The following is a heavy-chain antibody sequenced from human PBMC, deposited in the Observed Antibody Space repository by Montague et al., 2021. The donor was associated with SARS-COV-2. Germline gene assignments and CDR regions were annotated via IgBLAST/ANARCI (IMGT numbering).Heavy chain of an antibody. D-gene: IGHD3-10*01. Sequence: NKNPSLKSRVTISVDTSKNQFSLKLSSVTAADTAVYYCAREGSGRGYYYYGMDVWGQGSTVTFSS. V-gene: IGHV4-59*01. CDR3: AREGSGRGYYYYGMDV. J-gene: IGHJ6*02.